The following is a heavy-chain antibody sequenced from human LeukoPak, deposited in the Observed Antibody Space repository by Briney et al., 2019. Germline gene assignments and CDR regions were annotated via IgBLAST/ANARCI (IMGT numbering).Heavy chain of an antibody. Sequence: SQTLSLTCTVSGGSIRSGDYYWCGIRQPPGKGLEWIGFIYHTGSFHYKPSLKSRVTISVDTSKHQFSLNLRSVTAADTAVYFCGRESRIVGTTSVWYYFDYWGQGTLVTVSS. CDR2: IYHTGSF. D-gene: IGHD1-26*01. J-gene: IGHJ4*02. V-gene: IGHV4-30-4*01. CDR3: GRESRIVGTTSVWYYFDY. CDR1: GGSIRSGDYY.